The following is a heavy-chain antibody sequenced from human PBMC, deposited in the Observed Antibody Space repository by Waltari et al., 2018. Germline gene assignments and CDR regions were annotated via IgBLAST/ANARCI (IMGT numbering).Heavy chain of an antibody. J-gene: IGHJ6*02. CDR1: GGSISSGSYY. Sequence: QVQLQESGPGLVKPSQTLSLTCTVSGGSISSGSYYWNWIRQPAGKGREGIGRIYTSGSTIYSPSLESRVTISVDTSKNHFSLELRSVSAADTAVYYCARGREWFGVRLNMDVWGQGTTVTVSS. CDR2: IYTSGST. V-gene: IGHV4-61*02. CDR3: ARGREWFGVRLNMDV. D-gene: IGHD3-10*01.